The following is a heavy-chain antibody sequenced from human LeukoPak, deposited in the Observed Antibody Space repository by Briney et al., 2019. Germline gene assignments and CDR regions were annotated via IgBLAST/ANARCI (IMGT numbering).Heavy chain of an antibody. J-gene: IGHJ4*02. CDR3: AREPYGSGSYYKTELEDY. V-gene: IGHV3-9*01. CDR2: ISWNSGSI. Sequence: PGGSLRLSCAASGFTFDDYAMHWVRQAPGKGLEWVSGISWNSGSIGYADSVKGRFTISRDNAKNSLFLQMNSLRAEDTAVYYCAREPYGSGSYYKTELEDYWGQGTLVTVSS. CDR1: GFTFDDYA. D-gene: IGHD3-10*01.